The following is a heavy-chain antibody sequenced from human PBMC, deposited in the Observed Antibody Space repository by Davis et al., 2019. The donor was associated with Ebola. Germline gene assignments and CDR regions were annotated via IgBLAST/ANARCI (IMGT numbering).Heavy chain of an antibody. Sequence: SVKVSCKASGGTFSTYAISWVRQAPGQGLEWMGRIIPILGIPNYVQKFQGRVTITADKSTSTAYMEPSSLRSEDTAVYYCASGPDYYDSSGYYSHFDYWGQGTLVTVSS. J-gene: IGHJ4*02. D-gene: IGHD3-22*01. V-gene: IGHV1-69*04. CDR2: IIPILGIP. CDR1: GGTFSTYA. CDR3: ASGPDYYDSSGYYSHFDY.